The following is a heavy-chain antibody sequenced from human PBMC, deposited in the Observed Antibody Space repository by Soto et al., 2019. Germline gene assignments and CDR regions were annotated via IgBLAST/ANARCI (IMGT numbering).Heavy chain of an antibody. V-gene: IGHV1-18*04. Sequence: ASVKVSCKASGYTFTSYGISWVRQAPGQGLEWMGWISAYNGNTNYAQKLQGRVTMTTDTSTSTAYMELRSLRSDDTAVYYCARLRYRSGSTSSEFWGQGTLVPVYS. D-gene: IGHD6-19*01. J-gene: IGHJ4*02. CDR3: ARLRYRSGSTSSEF. CDR1: GYTFTSYG. CDR2: ISAYNGNT.